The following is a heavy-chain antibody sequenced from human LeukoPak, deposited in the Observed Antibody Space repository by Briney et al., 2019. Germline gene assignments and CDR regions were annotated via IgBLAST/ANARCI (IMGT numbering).Heavy chain of an antibody. CDR1: GGSISSYY. CDR3: ARDRYYGSGSYSDHWFDP. V-gene: IGHV4-59*01. Sequence: SETLSLTCTVSGGSISSYYWSWIRQPPGKGLEWIGYIYYSGNTNYNPSLKSRVTISVDTSKNQFSLKLSSVTAADTAVYYCARDRYYGSGSYSDHWFDPWGQGTLVTVSS. CDR2: IYYSGNT. D-gene: IGHD3-10*01. J-gene: IGHJ5*02.